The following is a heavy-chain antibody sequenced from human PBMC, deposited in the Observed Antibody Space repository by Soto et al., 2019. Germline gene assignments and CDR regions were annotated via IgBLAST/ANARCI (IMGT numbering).Heavy chain of an antibody. CDR1: GYTFTSYG. CDR2: ISAYNGNT. Sequence: QVQLVQSGAEVKKPGASVKVSCKASGYTFTSYGISWVRQAPGQGLEWMGWISAYNGNTNYAQKLQGRVTMTTDTSTRTAYMELRSLRSDDTAVYYCARGKNQRGYSYGFQYYFDYWGQGTLVTVSS. CDR3: ARGKNQRGYSYGFQYYFDY. D-gene: IGHD5-18*01. J-gene: IGHJ4*02. V-gene: IGHV1-18*01.